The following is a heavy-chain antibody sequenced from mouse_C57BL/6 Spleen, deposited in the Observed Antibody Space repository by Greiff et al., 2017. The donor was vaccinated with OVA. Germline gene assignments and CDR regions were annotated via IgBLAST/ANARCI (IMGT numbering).Heavy chain of an antibody. CDR1: GFTFSDYG. J-gene: IGHJ4*01. D-gene: IGHD4-1*01. V-gene: IGHV5-17*01. Sequence: EVKLMESGGGLVKPGGSLKLSCAASGFTFSDYGMHWVRQAPEKGLEWVAYISSGSSTIYYADTVKGRFTISRDNAKNTLFLQMTSLRSEDTAMYYCARPPLTGLYAMDYWGQGTSVTVSS. CDR2: ISSGSSTI. CDR3: ARPPLTGLYAMDY.